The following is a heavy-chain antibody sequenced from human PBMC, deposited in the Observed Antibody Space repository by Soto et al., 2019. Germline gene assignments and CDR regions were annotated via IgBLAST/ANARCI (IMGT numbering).Heavy chain of an antibody. V-gene: IGHV4-31*03. CDR3: AAGSGTHYSVATGFDF. CDR2: IYYTGNS. Sequence: QVQLQESGPGLVKPSQTLSLTCTVSGASISSGAYYWSWIRQQSGKGLEWVGYIYYTGNSYYNPSLKSRISMSIDTSNNQFSLRLSSVTAADTAVYYCAAGSGTHYSVATGFDFWGLGTLVTVSP. D-gene: IGHD3-10*01. J-gene: IGHJ4*02. CDR1: GASISSGAYY.